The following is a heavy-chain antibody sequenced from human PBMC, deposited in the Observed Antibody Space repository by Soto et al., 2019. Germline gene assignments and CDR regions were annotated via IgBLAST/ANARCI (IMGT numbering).Heavy chain of an antibody. CDR1: GGSISSGDYY. J-gene: IGHJ5*02. V-gene: IGHV4-30-4*01. Sequence: SETLSLTCTVSGGSISSGDYYWSWIRQPPGKGLEWIGYIYYSGSTYYNPSLKSRVSISVDTSKNQFSLKLSSVTAADTAVYYCARERPSRKRDYFDPWGQGTLVTVSS. D-gene: IGHD4-17*01. CDR2: IYYSGST. CDR3: ARERPSRKRDYFDP.